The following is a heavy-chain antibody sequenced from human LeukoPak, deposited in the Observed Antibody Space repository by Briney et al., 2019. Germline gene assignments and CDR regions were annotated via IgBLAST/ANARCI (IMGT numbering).Heavy chain of an antibody. V-gene: IGHV3-23*01. J-gene: IGHJ3*02. Sequence: AGGSLRLSCAASGFTFSSYSMSWVRQAPGKGLEWVSAIIDDGSSTYYADSVKGRFTISRDNSKNTLYLQMNSLRAEDTAVYYCAKPRRMIVVSGAFDIWGQETMVTVSS. D-gene: IGHD3-22*01. CDR3: AKPRRMIVVSGAFDI. CDR1: GFTFSSYS. CDR2: IIDDGSST.